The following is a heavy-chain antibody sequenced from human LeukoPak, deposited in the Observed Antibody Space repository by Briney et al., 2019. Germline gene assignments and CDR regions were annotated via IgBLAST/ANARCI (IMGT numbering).Heavy chain of an antibody. CDR2: INPSGGST. CDR3: ARVHYDYVWGSYRHIDY. V-gene: IGHV1-46*01. Sequence: ASVKVSCKASGYTFTSYYMHWVRQAPGQGLGWMGIINPSGGSTSYAQKFEGRVTMTRDTSTSTVYMELSSLRSEDTAVYYCARVHYDYVWGSYRHIDYWGQGTLVTVSS. D-gene: IGHD3-16*02. CDR1: GYTFTSYY. J-gene: IGHJ4*02.